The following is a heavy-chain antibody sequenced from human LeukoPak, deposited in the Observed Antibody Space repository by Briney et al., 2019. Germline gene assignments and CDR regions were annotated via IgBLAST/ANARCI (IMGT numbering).Heavy chain of an antibody. CDR1: GGSFSGYY. CDR2: INHSGST. Sequence: PSETLSLTCAVYGGSFSGYYWSWIRQPPGKGLEWIGEINHSGSTNYNPSLKSRVTISVDTSKNQFSLKLSSVTAADTAMYYCAREPYYDFWSGYHNWFDPWGQGTLVTVSS. D-gene: IGHD3-3*01. V-gene: IGHV4-34*01. CDR3: AREPYYDFWSGYHNWFDP. J-gene: IGHJ5*02.